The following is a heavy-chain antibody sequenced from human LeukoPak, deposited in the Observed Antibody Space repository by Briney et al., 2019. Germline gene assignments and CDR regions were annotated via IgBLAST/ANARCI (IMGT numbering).Heavy chain of an antibody. J-gene: IGHJ4*02. V-gene: IGHV3-23*01. CDR2: ISASGGTT. CDR3: AKSLAHRVGLVVVNASFDS. CDR1: GFTFTIYT. D-gene: IGHD3/OR15-3a*01. Sequence: GGSLKLSCTVSGFTFTIYTMSWVRQAPGKGLEWVSGISASGGTTYYADSVKGRFTISRDNSKNTLYLQMNSLRAEDAALYYCAKSLAHRVGLVVVNASFDSWGQGTLVTVSS.